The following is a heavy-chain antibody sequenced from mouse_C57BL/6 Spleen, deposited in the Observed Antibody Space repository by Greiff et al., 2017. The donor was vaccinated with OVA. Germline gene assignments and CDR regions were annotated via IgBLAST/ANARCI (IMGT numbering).Heavy chain of an antibody. CDR2: IDPSDSYT. V-gene: IGHV1-59*01. CDR3: ARGVDYYAMDY. CDR1: GYTFTSYW. J-gene: IGHJ4*01. Sequence: VQLQQPGAELVRPGTSVTLSCKASGYTFTSYWMHWVKQRPGQGLEWIGVIDPSDSYTNYNQKFKGKATLTVDTSSSTAYMQLSSLTSEDSAVYYCARGVDYYAMDYWGQGTSVTVSS.